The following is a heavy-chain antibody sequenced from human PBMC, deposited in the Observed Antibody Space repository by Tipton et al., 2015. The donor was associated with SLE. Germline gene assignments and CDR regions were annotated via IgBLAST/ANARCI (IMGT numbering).Heavy chain of an antibody. CDR2: IYYSGST. V-gene: IGHV4-59*12. Sequence: LRLSCTVSGGSISSYYWSWIRQPPGRGLEWIGYIYYSGSTNYNPSLKSRVTISVDTSKNQFSLKLSSVTAADTAVYYCAREVVTAIRYFHHWGQGTLVTVSS. D-gene: IGHD2-21*02. CDR3: AREVVTAIRYFHH. CDR1: GGSISSYY. J-gene: IGHJ1*01.